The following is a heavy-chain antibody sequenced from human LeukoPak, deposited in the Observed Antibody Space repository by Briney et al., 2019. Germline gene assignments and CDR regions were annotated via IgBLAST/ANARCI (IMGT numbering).Heavy chain of an antibody. Sequence: SETLSLTCTVSGGSISSYYWSWIRQPPGKGLEWIGYIYYSGSTNYNPSLKSRVTISVDTSKNQFSLKLSSVTAADTAVYYCARDSNGYSRDYWGQGTLVTVSS. V-gene: IGHV4-59*01. CDR1: GGSISSYY. CDR3: ARDSNGYSRDY. D-gene: IGHD5-24*01. J-gene: IGHJ4*02. CDR2: IYYSGST.